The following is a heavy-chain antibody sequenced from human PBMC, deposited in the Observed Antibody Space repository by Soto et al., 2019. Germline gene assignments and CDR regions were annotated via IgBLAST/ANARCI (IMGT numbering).Heavy chain of an antibody. CDR2: IYPVDSDT. V-gene: IGHV5-51*01. D-gene: IGHD1-7*01. J-gene: IGHJ4*02. Sequence: PGESLKISCKGSGYTFNIYWIAWVRQMPGKGLEWMGVIYPVDSDTRYSPSFQGQVTISVDKSINTSYLQRSSLHASDTAIYYFAKQDSDELYYFAYWRQGTPVTVSS. CDR1: GYTFNIYW. CDR3: AKQDSDELYYFAY.